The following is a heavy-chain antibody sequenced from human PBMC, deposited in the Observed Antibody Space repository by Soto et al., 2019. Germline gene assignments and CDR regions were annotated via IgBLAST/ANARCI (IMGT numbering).Heavy chain of an antibody. J-gene: IGHJ5*02. V-gene: IGHV4-59*12. Sequence: SETLSLTCTVSGGSISSYYWSWIRQPPGKGLEWIAEIYHSGSTNYNPSLKSRATISVDKSKNQFSLKLSSVTAADTAVYYCARDAQSWFDPWGQGILVTVSS. CDR2: IYHSGST. CDR3: ARDAQSWFDP. CDR1: GGSISSYY.